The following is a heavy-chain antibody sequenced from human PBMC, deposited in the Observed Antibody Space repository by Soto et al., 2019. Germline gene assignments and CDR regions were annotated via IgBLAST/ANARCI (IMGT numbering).Heavy chain of an antibody. D-gene: IGHD1-26*01. Sequence: EVQLEESGGDLVQPGGSLRLSCAASGFTFSTYWMHWVRQAPGKGLVWVSRINSDGSITTYADSVKGRFTISRDTSKNTLYPQMNSLRAEDTAVYYCARVATGSYSWRESLGQGTLVTVSS. CDR2: INSDGSIT. J-gene: IGHJ5*02. CDR1: GFTFSTYW. CDR3: ARVATGSYSWRES. V-gene: IGHV3-74*03.